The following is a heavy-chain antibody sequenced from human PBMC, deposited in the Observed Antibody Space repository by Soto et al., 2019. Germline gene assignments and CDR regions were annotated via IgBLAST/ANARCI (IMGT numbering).Heavy chain of an antibody. D-gene: IGHD2-2*01. V-gene: IGHV4-34*01. Sequence: SETLSLTCAVYGGSFSGYYWSWIRQPPGKGLEWIGEINHSGSTNYNPSLKSRVTISVDTSKNQFSLKLSSVTAADTAVYYCARGEGYCSSTSCQFDYWGQGTLVTAPQ. CDR1: GGSFSGYY. CDR3: ARGEGYCSSTSCQFDY. J-gene: IGHJ4*02. CDR2: INHSGST.